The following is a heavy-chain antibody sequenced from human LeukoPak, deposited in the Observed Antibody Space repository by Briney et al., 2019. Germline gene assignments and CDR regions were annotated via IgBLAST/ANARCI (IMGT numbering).Heavy chain of an antibody. CDR2: IYTSGST. V-gene: IGHV4-4*07. Sequence: SETLSLTCTVSGGSIRSYYWSWIREPAGKGLEWIGRIYTSGSTNYNPSLKSRVTMSLDTSKNQFSLKLSSVTAADTAVYYCARDRYFNLRYYYYYYMDVWGKGTTVTVSS. J-gene: IGHJ6*03. CDR3: ARDRYFNLRYYYYYYMDV. CDR1: GGSIRSYY. D-gene: IGHD2/OR15-2a*01.